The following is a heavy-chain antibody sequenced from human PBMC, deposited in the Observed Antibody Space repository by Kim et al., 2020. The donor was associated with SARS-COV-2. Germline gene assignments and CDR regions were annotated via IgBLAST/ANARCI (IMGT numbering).Heavy chain of an antibody. Sequence: VKGRFTISRDNAKNSLYLQMNSLRDEDTAVYYCARDRGYYDSSGYYYFDYWGQGTLVTVSS. D-gene: IGHD3-22*01. V-gene: IGHV3-48*02. CDR3: ARDRGYYDSSGYYYFDY. J-gene: IGHJ4*02.